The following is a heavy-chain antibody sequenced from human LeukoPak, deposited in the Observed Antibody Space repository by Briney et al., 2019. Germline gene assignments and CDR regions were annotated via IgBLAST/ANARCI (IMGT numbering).Heavy chain of an antibody. V-gene: IGHV3-21*01. CDR2: ISSSATYI. CDR3: ATWDDYGDFVGFQY. D-gene: IGHD4-17*01. J-gene: IGHJ4*02. CDR1: GFTFSSYT. Sequence: GGSLSLSCGGSGFTFSSYTMNWVRQAPGKGLEWVASISSSATYIYYADSVRGRFTISRDDAKKSVFLHMNSLRAEDTAVYFCATWDDYGDFVGFQYWGQGTLVTVSS.